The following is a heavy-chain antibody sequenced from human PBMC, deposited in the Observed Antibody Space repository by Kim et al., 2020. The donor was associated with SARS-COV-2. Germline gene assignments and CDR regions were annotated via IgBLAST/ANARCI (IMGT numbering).Heavy chain of an antibody. J-gene: IGHJ4*02. Sequence: YDADSVKGRFTISRDNSKNTLYLQMNSLRAEDTAVYYCAKESNSGSYSDYWGQGTLVTVSS. V-gene: IGHV3-23*01. CDR3: AKESNSGSYSDY. D-gene: IGHD1-26*01.